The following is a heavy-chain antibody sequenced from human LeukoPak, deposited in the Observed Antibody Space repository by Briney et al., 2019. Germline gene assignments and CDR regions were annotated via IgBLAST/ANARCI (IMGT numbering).Heavy chain of an antibody. CDR1: GFTLSTHW. J-gene: IGHJ4*02. V-gene: IGHV3-74*01. CDR2: INGDGTTT. CDR3: ARRWCTGTYYYFDL. D-gene: IGHD2-8*02. Sequence: GGSLRLSCAASGFTLSTHWMHWVRPAPGRGLVWVSRINGDGTTTSYADSVKGRFTISRVNAKSALYLEMDSLRAEDTAIYYCARRWCTGTYYYFDLWGQGTLVTVSS.